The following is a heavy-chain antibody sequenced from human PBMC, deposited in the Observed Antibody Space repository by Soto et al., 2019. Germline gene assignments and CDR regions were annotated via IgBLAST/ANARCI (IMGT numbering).Heavy chain of an antibody. D-gene: IGHD6-13*01. V-gene: IGHV1-69*02. CDR2: IIPILGIA. Sequence: GLEWMGRIIPILGIANYAQKFQGRVTITADKSTSTAYMELSSLRSEDTAVYYCARNLAAGNYYYYYLDVWGKGTTVTVSS. J-gene: IGHJ6*03. CDR3: ARNLAAGNYYYYYLDV.